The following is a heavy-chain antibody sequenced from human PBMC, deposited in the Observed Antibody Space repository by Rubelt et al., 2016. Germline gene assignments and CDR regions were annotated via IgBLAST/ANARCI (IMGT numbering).Heavy chain of an antibody. CDR2: IYYSGGT. Sequence: QLQLQESGTGLVKPSETLSLTCTVSGGPISSSSYYWGWIRQPPGKGLEWIGSIYYSGGTYYNPSLKSGVTSSVDRSRNQFSLRLGSVTAAATAVYYCARSVGIAVADYWGQGTLVTVSS. CDR3: ARSVGIAVADY. CDR1: GGPISSSSYY. D-gene: IGHD6-19*01. J-gene: IGHJ4*02. V-gene: IGHV4-39*07.